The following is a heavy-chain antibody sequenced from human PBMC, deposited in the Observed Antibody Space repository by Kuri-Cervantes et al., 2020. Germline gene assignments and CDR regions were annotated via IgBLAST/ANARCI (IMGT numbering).Heavy chain of an antibody. J-gene: IGHJ4*02. CDR1: GGTFSSYA. Sequence: SVKVSCKASGGTFSSYAISWVRQAPGQGLEWMGGIIPIFGTANYTQKFQGRVTITTDESTSTAYMELSSLRSEDTAVYYCARVGYYYDSSGYYDYWGQGTLVTVSS. CDR2: IIPIFGTA. CDR3: ARVGYYYDSSGYYDY. V-gene: IGHV1-69*05. D-gene: IGHD3-22*01.